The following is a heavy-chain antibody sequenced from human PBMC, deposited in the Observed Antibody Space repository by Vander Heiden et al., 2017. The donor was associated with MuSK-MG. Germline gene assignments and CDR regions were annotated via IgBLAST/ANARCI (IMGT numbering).Heavy chain of an antibody. Sequence: EVQLVESGGGLVQPGGSLSLACAASGFNVRTNYLSWVRQAPGKGLEWVSVIYSGGSTYYADSVKGRFTISRDNSKNTLYLQMNSLRAEDTAVYYCARMRTENFQHWGQGTLVTVSS. J-gene: IGHJ1*01. D-gene: IGHD1-1*01. CDR2: IYSGGST. V-gene: IGHV3-66*01. CDR3: ARMRTENFQH. CDR1: GFNVRTNY.